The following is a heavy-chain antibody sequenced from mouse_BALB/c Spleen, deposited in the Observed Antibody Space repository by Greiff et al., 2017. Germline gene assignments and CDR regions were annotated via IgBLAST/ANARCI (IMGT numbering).Heavy chain of an antibody. CDR2: INPSTGYT. J-gene: IGHJ2*01. CDR3: ASDGNDH. Sequence: QVQLQQSGAELVKPGASVKMSCKASGYTFTSYWMHWVKQRPGQGLEWIGYINPSTGYTEYNQKFKDKATLTADKSSSTAYMQLSSLTSEDSAVYYCASDGNDHWGQGTTLTVSS. CDR1: GYTFTSYW. V-gene: IGHV1-7*01. D-gene: IGHD2-1*01.